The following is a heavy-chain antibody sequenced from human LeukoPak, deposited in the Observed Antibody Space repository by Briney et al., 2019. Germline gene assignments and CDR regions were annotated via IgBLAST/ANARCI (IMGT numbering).Heavy chain of an antibody. CDR3: ARNFGGGDSSGPYY. Sequence: GGSLRLSCAASGFTFSTFAMIWVRQAPGKGLEWVSGINWNGGRTGYADSMKGRFIISRDNAKNSLYLQVNSLRAEDTALYYCARNFGGGDSSGPYYWGQGTLVTVSS. V-gene: IGHV3-20*04. D-gene: IGHD3-22*01. J-gene: IGHJ4*02. CDR1: GFTFSTFA. CDR2: INWNGGRT.